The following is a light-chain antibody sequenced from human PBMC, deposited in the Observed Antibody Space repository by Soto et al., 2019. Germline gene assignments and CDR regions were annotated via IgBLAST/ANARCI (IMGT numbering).Light chain of an antibody. V-gene: IGKV3-11*01. Sequence: EIVLTQSPATLSLSPGERATLSCRASQSVSSSLAWYQQKPGQTPRLLIYDVSNRATGIPARFSGSGSGTDFTLTVRSREPEDFAVYYCQQRSNWPLTFGGGTKVEIQ. CDR3: QQRSNWPLT. J-gene: IGKJ4*01. CDR1: QSVSSS. CDR2: DVS.